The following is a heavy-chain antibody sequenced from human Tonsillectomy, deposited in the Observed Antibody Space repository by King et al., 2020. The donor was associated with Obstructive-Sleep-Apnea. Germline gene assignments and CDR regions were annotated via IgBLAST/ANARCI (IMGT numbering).Heavy chain of an antibody. J-gene: IGHJ4*02. Sequence: LVQSGGGLVKPGGSLRLSCAASGFTFSSYSMNWVRQAPVKGLEWVSSISSSSSYIYYADAGKGRFNISRDNAKNSLYLQMKSLRAEDTAVYYCAREGATYYYDSSGWPFDYWGQGTLVTVSS. CDR3: AREGATYYYDSSGWPFDY. D-gene: IGHD3-22*01. CDR2: ISSSSSYI. CDR1: GFTFSSYS. V-gene: IGHV3-21*01.